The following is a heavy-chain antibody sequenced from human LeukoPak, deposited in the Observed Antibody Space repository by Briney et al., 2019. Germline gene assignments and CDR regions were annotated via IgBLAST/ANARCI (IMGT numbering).Heavy chain of an antibody. J-gene: IGHJ6*02. V-gene: IGHV1-2*02. CDR1: GYTFTGYY. D-gene: IGHD3-3*01. Sequence: ASVKVSCKASGYTFTGYYMHWVRQAPGQGLEWMGWINPNSGGTNYAQKFQGRVTMTRDTSISTAYMELSRLRSDDTAVYYCARVQTQDFWSGYYYYYGMDVWGQGTTVTVSS. CDR2: INPNSGGT. CDR3: ARVQTQDFWSGYYYYYGMDV.